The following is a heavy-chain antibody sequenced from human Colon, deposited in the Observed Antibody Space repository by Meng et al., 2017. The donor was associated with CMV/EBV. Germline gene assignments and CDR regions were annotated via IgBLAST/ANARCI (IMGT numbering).Heavy chain of an antibody. CDR3: ARVYNWNNLYFYALDF. D-gene: IGHD1/OR15-1a*01. V-gene: IGHV1-18*01. Sequence: ASVKVSCKTSVYTFAHFGISWVRQAPGQGLEWVGRISSYNGNTDDGQSFQGRAIMTTDTSMSTAYMELRGLRSDDTDVYYCARVYNWNNLYFYALDFWGQGTTVTVSS. CDR1: VYTFAHFG. CDR2: ISSYNGNT. J-gene: IGHJ6*02.